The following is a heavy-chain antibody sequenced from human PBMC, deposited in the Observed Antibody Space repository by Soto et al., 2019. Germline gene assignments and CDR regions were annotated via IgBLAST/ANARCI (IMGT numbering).Heavy chain of an antibody. D-gene: IGHD5-18*01. CDR2: IYSGGST. Sequence: GWSLRLSGAASGFTDSSNYMSWVRQAPGKGLEWVSVIYSGGSTYYADSVKGRFTISRDNSKNTLYLQMNSLRAEDTAVYYCASLGYSYGPGGMDVWGQGTTVTAP. CDR3: ASLGYSYGPGGMDV. V-gene: IGHV3-53*01. J-gene: IGHJ6*02. CDR1: GFTDSSNY.